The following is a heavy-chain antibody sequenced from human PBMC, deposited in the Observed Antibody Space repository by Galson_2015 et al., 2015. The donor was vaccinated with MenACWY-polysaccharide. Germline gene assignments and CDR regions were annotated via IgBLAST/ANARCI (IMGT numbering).Heavy chain of an antibody. Sequence: SLRLSCAASGSTFSSFDMHWVRHVIGKGLEWVAAIGTGGDTYYSGSVKGRFTISREDAKNSLYLQMNSLRAGDTAVYYCAREFTGDGSSWYYWYSDLWGRGTLVTVSS. D-gene: IGHD6-13*01. J-gene: IGHJ2*01. CDR1: GSTFSSFD. CDR3: AREFTGDGSSWYYWYSDL. V-gene: IGHV3-13*01. CDR2: IGTGGDT.